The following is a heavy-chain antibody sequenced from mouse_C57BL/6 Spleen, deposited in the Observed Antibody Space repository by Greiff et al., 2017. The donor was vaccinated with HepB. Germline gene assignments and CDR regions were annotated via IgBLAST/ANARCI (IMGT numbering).Heavy chain of an antibody. CDR1: GYTFTSYW. D-gene: IGHD3-2*02. J-gene: IGHJ3*01. CDR3: ARPPQTAQATWFAY. CDR2: IYPGSGST. Sequence: VKLQQPGAELVKPGASVKMSCKASGYTFTSYWITWVKQRPGQGLEWIGDIYPGSGSTNYNEKFKSKATLTVDTSSSTAYMQLSSLTSEDSAVYYCARPPQTAQATWFAYWGQGTLVTVSA. V-gene: IGHV1-55*01.